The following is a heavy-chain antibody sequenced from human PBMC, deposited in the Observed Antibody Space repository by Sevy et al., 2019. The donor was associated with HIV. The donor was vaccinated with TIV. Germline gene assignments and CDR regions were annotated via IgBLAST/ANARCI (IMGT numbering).Heavy chain of an antibody. CDR1: GGTFSSYA. Sequence: AAVKVSCKASGGTFSSYAISWVRQAPGQGLEWMGGIIPIFGTANYSQKFQGRVTITADESTSTAYMELSSLRSEDTAVYYCATRYGGYDPIDYWGQGTPVTVSS. CDR2: IIPIFGTA. CDR3: ATRYGGYDPIDY. J-gene: IGHJ4*02. D-gene: IGHD5-12*01. V-gene: IGHV1-69*13.